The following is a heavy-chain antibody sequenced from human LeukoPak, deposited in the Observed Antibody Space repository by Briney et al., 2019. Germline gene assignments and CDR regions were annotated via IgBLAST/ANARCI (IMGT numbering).Heavy chain of an antibody. CDR1: GFDVSTMW. Sequence: GGSVRLSCAASGFDVSTMWMIWVRQAPGKGLEWISVLASDDRTHYADSVKGRFSISRDNLKNTIYLQMSSLRVEDTALYYCAKDLHNYGLDVWGQGTTVTVSS. J-gene: IGHJ6*02. CDR3: AKDLHNYGLDV. CDR2: LASDDRT. V-gene: IGHV3-66*02.